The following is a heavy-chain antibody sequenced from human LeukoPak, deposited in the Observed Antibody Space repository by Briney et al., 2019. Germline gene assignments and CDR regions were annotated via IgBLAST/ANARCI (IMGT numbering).Heavy chain of an antibody. D-gene: IGHD3-10*01. V-gene: IGHV4-39*07. CDR2: IYYSGST. CDR1: GGSISSSSYY. J-gene: IGHJ4*02. Sequence: KSSETLSLTCTVSGGSISSSSYYWGWIRQPPGKGLEWIGSIYYSGSTYYNPSLKSRVTMSVDTSKNQFSLKLSSVTAADTAVYYCARTDSGSFYFDYWGQGTLVTVSS. CDR3: ARTDSGSFYFDY.